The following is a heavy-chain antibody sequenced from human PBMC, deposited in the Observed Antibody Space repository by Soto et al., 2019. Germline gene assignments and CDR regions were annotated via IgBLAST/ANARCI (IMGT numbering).Heavy chain of an antibody. CDR1: GCPLTDYH. V-gene: IGHV1-2*02. D-gene: IGHD6-25*01. CDR3: AREGGSETLQPSYNWFDT. J-gene: IGHJ5*02. CDR2: INANNGGA. Sequence: XAVKVGCKAAGCPLTDYHVDWGRQAPGQGLEFMGWINANNGGAGSAQQFQGRVTVTRDTSITTVYMELSNLRSDDTAVYYCAREGGSETLQPSYNWFDTWGQGTLVTVPS.